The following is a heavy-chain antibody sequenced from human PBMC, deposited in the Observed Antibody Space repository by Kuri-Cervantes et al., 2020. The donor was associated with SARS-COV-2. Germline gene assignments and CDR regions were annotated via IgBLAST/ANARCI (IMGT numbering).Heavy chain of an antibody. CDR3: AGNRGKYYGSSVYST. Sequence: ASVKVSCKASGYTFTSYDINWVRQATGQGLEWMGWMTPNSGNTGYAQKLQGRVIMTTDTSSDTAYMELRSLRSDDTAVYYCAGNRGKYYGSSVYSTWGQGTLVTVSS. D-gene: IGHD3-22*01. CDR2: MTPNSGNT. V-gene: IGHV1-8*01. CDR1: GYTFTSYD. J-gene: IGHJ4*03.